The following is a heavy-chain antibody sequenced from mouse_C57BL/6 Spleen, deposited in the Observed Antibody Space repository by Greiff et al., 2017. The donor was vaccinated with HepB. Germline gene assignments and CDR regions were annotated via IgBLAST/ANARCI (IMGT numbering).Heavy chain of an antibody. D-gene: IGHD2-4*01. Sequence: VKLMESGAELVRPGASVTLSCKASGYTFTDYEMHWVKQTPVHGLEWIGAIDPETGGTAYNQKFKGKAILTADKSSSTAYMELRSLTSEDSAVYYCTRMITRGYYAMDYWGQGTSVTVSS. CDR1: GYTFTDYE. CDR3: TRMITRGYYAMDY. J-gene: IGHJ4*01. CDR2: IDPETGGT. V-gene: IGHV1-15*01.